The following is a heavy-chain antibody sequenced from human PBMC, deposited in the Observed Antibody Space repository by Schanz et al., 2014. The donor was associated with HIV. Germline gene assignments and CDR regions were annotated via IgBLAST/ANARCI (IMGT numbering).Heavy chain of an antibody. D-gene: IGHD5-18*01. CDR1: GFTVSNNH. J-gene: IGHJ5*02. CDR2: ISGSDGDT. V-gene: IGHV3-23*04. Sequence: QLVESGGGLIQPGGSLRLSCVFSGFTVSNNHLSWVRQAPGKGLEWVSTISGSDGDTYYADSVKGRFTISRDNSRNALYLYMNSLRADDTAIYYCVKAYSSGFSGAGSWGQGALVTVSS. CDR3: VKAYSSGFSGAGS.